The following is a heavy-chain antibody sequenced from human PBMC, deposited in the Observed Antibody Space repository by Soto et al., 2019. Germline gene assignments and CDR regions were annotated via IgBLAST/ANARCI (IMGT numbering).Heavy chain of an antibody. J-gene: IGHJ5*02. CDR3: ARDGHNTNDVDH. CDR2: INKDGSEK. Sequence: EVQLVESGGVLVQPGGSLRLSCVASGFTSGDYWMNWVRQAPGKGLEWVAIINKDGSEKFYLDSVKGRFTISRDNAKNSLFLQMNSLRAEDTALYDCARDGHNTNDVDHCGQGTLVTVSS. D-gene: IGHD1-20*01. V-gene: IGHV3-7*01. CDR1: GFTSGDYW.